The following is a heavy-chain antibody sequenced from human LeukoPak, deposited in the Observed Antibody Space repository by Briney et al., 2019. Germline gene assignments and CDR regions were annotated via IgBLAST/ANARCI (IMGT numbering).Heavy chain of an antibody. J-gene: IGHJ6*03. CDR2: ISYDGSNK. V-gene: IGHV3-30-3*01. D-gene: IGHD5-18*01. CDR1: GFTFSSYA. CDR3: ARARGYSSGYDSYYYMDV. Sequence: GGSLRLSCAASGFTFSSYAMHWVRQAPGKGLEWVAVISYDGSNKYYADSVKGRFTISRDNAKNSLYLQMNSLRAEDTAVYYCARARGYSSGYDSYYYMDVWGKGTTVTVSS.